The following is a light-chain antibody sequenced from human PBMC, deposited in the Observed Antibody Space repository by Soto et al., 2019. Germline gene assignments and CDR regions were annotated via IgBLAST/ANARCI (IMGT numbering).Light chain of an antibody. Sequence: IVLTQSPATLSLSPGDRATLSCRASQSVSNYLAWYQQTPGQPPRLLIYHASSRATGIPDRFSGSGSGTDFTLTISRLEPEDFAVYYCQQYGSSPITFGQRTRPAI. CDR1: QSVSNY. CDR3: QQYGSSPIT. J-gene: IGKJ5*01. V-gene: IGKV3-20*01. CDR2: HAS.